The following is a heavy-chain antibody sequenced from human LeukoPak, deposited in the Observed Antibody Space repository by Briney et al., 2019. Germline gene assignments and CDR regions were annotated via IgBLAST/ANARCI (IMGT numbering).Heavy chain of an antibody. Sequence: GGSLRLSCAASGFTFSSYAMSWVRQAPGKGLEWVAVIWYDGSNKYYADSVKGRFTISRDNSKNTLYLQMNSLRAEDTAVYYCARDFRGSGWYYFDYWGQGTLVTVSS. J-gene: IGHJ4*02. CDR2: IWYDGSNK. CDR3: ARDFRGSGWYYFDY. CDR1: GFTFSSYA. V-gene: IGHV3-33*08. D-gene: IGHD6-19*01.